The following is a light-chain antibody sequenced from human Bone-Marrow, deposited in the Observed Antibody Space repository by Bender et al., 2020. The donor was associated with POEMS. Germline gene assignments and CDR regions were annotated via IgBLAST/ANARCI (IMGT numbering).Light chain of an antibody. Sequence: SYVLTQPPSVSVAPGQTARITCGRNNIGSKSVHWYQQKPGQAPVLVVYDDSDRPSGIPERFSGSNFRDTATLTISGVEAGDDGDYYCQVWDSTTDHSVFGTGTKVTVL. J-gene: IGLJ1*01. CDR1: NIGSKS. V-gene: IGLV3-21*02. CDR2: DDS. CDR3: QVWDSTTDHSV.